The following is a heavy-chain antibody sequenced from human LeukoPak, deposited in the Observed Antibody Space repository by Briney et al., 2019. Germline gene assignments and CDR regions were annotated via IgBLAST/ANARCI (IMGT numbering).Heavy chain of an antibody. CDR3: ARHGGTIFGVVPYYYYMDV. Sequence: SETLSLTCTVSGGSISSYYWSWLRQPPGKGLEWIGYIYTSGSTNYNPSLKSRVTISVDTSKNQFSLKLSSVAAADTAVYYCARHGGTIFGVVPYYYYMDVWGKGTTVTVSS. V-gene: IGHV4-4*09. CDR1: GGSISSYY. J-gene: IGHJ6*03. D-gene: IGHD3-3*01. CDR2: IYTSGST.